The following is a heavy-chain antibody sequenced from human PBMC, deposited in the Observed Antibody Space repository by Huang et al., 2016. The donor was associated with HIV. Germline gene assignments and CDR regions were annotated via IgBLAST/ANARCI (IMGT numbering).Heavy chain of an antibody. CDR2: IIPFFGTP. D-gene: IGHD3-3*01. Sequence: QVQLVPSGAEVKKPGSSVKVSCKVSGGPFNNAISWVRPAPGQGLEGMGGIIPFFGTPNYARKFQGRVTITADESTSIAYMELSSLRSEDTAVYYCARGAPDLDSHLDHWGQGTLVTVSS. J-gene: IGHJ4*02. V-gene: IGHV1-69*13. CDR1: GGPFNNA. CDR3: ARGAPDLDSHLDH.